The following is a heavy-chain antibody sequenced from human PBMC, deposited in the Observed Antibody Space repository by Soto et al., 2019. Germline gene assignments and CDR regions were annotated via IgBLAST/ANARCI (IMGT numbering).Heavy chain of an antibody. D-gene: IGHD1-26*01. J-gene: IGHJ4*02. Sequence: GASVKVSCKASGYTFTGNYMHCVRQAPEQGPEWMGEIGPESGATRYAQKFQGRVTMTRDMSITTVYMELNNLSPDDTAVYYCGRGRSGQIVVFYWGQGTPVTVSS. CDR1: GYTFTGNY. CDR3: GRGRSGQIVVFY. CDR2: IGPESGAT. V-gene: IGHV1-2*02.